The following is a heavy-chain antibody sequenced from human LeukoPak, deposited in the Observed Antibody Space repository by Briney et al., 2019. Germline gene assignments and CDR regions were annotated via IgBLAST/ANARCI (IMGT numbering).Heavy chain of an antibody. CDR2: INPNSGGT. D-gene: IGHD3-3*01. J-gene: IGHJ4*02. CDR1: GYTFTGYY. V-gene: IGHV1-2*02. CDR3: SRDFTIFGVAYFDY. Sequence: GASVKVSCKASGYTFTGYYMHWVRQAPGQGLEWMGWINPNSGGTNYAQKFQGRVTMTRDTSISTVYMELSRLRSDDTAVYDWSRDFTIFGVAYFDYWGQGTLVTVSS.